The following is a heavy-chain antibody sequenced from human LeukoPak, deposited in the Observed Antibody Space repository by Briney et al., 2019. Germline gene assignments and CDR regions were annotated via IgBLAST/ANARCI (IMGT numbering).Heavy chain of an antibody. Sequence: GGSLRLSCAVSGFTFSSYSMNWVRQAPGKGLEWVSYISSSGTTIYYADSVKGRFTISRDNVKNSLYLQMNSLRADDTAVYCCARRLDYWGQGTLVTVSS. J-gene: IGHJ4*02. V-gene: IGHV3-48*01. CDR3: ARRLDY. CDR2: ISSSGTTI. CDR1: GFTFSSYS.